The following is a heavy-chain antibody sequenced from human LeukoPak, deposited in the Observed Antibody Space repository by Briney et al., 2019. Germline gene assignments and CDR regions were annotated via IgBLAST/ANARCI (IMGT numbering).Heavy chain of an antibody. Sequence: SVKVSCKASGYTFTSYDINWVRQATGQGLEWMGWMNPNSGNTGYAQKFQGRVTMTRNTSISTAYMELSSLRSEDTAVYYCARYYYDSSGYYRLAHDAFEIWGQGTMVTVSS. D-gene: IGHD3-22*01. CDR2: MNPNSGNT. CDR1: GYTFTSYD. J-gene: IGHJ3*02. V-gene: IGHV1-8*01. CDR3: ARYYYDSSGYYRLAHDAFEI.